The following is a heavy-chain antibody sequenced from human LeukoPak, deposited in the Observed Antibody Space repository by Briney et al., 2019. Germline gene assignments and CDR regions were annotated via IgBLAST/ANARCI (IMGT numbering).Heavy chain of an antibody. CDR3: AREMAAAGWFDP. V-gene: IGHV4-30-2*01. Sequence: PSETLSLTCAVSGGSISSGGYSWSWIRQPPGKGLEWIGYIYHSGSTYYNPSLKSRVTISVDRSKNQFSLKLSSVTAADTAVYYCAREMAAAGWFDPWGQGTLVTVSS. CDR1: GGSISSGGYS. J-gene: IGHJ5*02. CDR2: IYHSGST. D-gene: IGHD6-13*01.